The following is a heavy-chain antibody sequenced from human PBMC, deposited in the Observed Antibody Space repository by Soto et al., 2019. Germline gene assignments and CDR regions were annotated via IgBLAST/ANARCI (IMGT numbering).Heavy chain of an antibody. Sequence: PGGSLRLSCAASGFTFSSYSMNWVRQAPGKGLEWVSSISSSSSYIYYADSVKGRFTISRDNAKDSLYLQMNSLRAEDTAVYYCARDVVTNSIAALYYYYYGMDVWGQGTTVTVSS. CDR1: GFTFSSYS. CDR3: ARDVVTNSIAALYYYYYGMDV. D-gene: IGHD6-6*01. V-gene: IGHV3-21*01. CDR2: ISSSSSYI. J-gene: IGHJ6*02.